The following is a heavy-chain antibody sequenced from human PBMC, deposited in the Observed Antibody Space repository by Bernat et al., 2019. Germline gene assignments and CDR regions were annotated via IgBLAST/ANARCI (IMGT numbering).Heavy chain of an antibody. Sequence: QVQLVESGGGVVQPGRSLRLSCAASGFTFSSYVMHWVRQAPDKGLEWVAVASYDGNNKYYADSVRGRFSISRDNSKNTLYLQMNSLRAEDTAVYYCATEGERMTTSSAFDIWGQGTVVTVSS. D-gene: IGHD4-11*01. J-gene: IGHJ3*02. CDR2: ASYDGNNK. CDR1: GFTFSSYV. CDR3: ATEGERMTTSSAFDI. V-gene: IGHV3-30*01.